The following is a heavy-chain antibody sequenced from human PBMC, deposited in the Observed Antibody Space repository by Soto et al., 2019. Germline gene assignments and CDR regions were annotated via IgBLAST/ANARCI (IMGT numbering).Heavy chain of an antibody. V-gene: IGHV4-39*01. CDR3: AGQSYGAYFYYYMDV. Sequence: SETLSLTCTVSGDSISSSSYYWAWIRQPPGKGLEWIGSIYYSGSTYYNPSLKSRVSIYVDTSKNHFSLKLSWVIAADTAVYYCAGQSYGAYFYYYMDVWGKGTTVTVSS. D-gene: IGHD3-10*01. CDR1: GDSISSSSYY. J-gene: IGHJ6*03. CDR2: IYYSGST.